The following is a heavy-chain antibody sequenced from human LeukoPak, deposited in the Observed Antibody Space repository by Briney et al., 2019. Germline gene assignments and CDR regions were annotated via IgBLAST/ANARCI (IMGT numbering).Heavy chain of an antibody. CDR1: GFTFSSYG. CDR2: ISYDGSNK. D-gene: IGHD2-2*01. J-gene: IGHJ4*02. CDR3: AKDHVVPF. Sequence: GGSLRLSCAASGFTFSSYGMHWVRQAPGKGLEWVAVISYDGSNKYYAGSVKGRFTISRDNSKNTLYPQMNSLRAEDTAVYYCAKDHVVPFWGQGTLVTVSS. V-gene: IGHV3-30*18.